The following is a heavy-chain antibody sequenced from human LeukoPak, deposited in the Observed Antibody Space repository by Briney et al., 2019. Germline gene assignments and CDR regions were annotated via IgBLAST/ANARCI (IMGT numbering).Heavy chain of an antibody. V-gene: IGHV3-73*01. D-gene: IGHD2-2*01. Sequence: PGGSLRLSCAASGFTFSGSAMHWVRQASGKGLEWVGRIRSKASSYATAYAASVKGRFTISRDDSKNTAYLQMNSLKTEDTAVYYCTRLGGYGYCSSTSCYGYWGQGTLVTVSS. J-gene: IGHJ4*02. CDR3: TRLGGYGYCSSTSCYGY. CDR1: GFTFSGSA. CDR2: IRSKASSYAT.